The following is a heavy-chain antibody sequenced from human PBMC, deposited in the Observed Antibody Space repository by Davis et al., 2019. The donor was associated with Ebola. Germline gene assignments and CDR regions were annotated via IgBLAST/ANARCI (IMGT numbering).Heavy chain of an antibody. V-gene: IGHV3-66*01. D-gene: IGHD2-2*01. CDR3: ARDPLSYALSYGMDV. CDR2: IYSGGST. CDR1: GFTVSSNY. Sequence: PGGSLRLSCAASGFTVSSNYMSWVRQAPGKGLEWVSVIYSGGSTYYADSVKGRFTISRDNSKNTLYLQMNSLRAEDTAVYYCARDPLSYALSYGMDVWGKGTTVTVSS. J-gene: IGHJ6*04.